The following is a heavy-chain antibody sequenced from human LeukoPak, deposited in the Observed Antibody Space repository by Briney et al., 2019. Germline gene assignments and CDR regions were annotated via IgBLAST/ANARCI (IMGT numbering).Heavy chain of an antibody. J-gene: IGHJ6*04. CDR2: IIPIFGTA. CDR3: ARGLSVYDILTGYYYYYGMDV. D-gene: IGHD3-9*01. CDR1: GGTFSSYA. Sequence: GASVEVSCKASGGTFSSYAISWVRQAPGQGLEWMGGIIPIFGTANYAQKFQGRVTITADESTSTAYMELSSLRSEDTAVYYCARGLSVYDILTGYYYYYGMDVWGKGTTVTVSS. V-gene: IGHV1-69*13.